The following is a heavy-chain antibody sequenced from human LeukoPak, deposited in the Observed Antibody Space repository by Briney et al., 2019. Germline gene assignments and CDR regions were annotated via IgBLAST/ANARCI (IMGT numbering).Heavy chain of an antibody. D-gene: IGHD5-12*01. CDR3: TAGLMPQTGYAYGMGV. Sequence: SVKVSCKASGFTFTTSAMQWVRQARGQRLEWIGWIVVDTGYTNYAQTFQERLTITRDMSTSTAYMDLSSLRSEDTAVYYCTAGLMPQTGYAYGMGVWGQGTTVTVSS. CDR2: IVVDTGYT. CDR1: GFTFTTSA. V-gene: IGHV1-58*02. J-gene: IGHJ6*02.